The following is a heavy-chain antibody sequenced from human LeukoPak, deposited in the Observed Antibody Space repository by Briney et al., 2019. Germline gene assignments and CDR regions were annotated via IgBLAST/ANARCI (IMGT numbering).Heavy chain of an antibody. J-gene: IGHJ4*02. CDR3: ARGTFPPYYYDSSGPHYFDY. CDR2: IYTSGST. D-gene: IGHD3-22*01. V-gene: IGHV4-4*07. Sequence: SETLSLTCSVSGGSISSYYWSWIREPAGKGLEWIGRIYTSGSTNYNPSFKSRVTMSVDTSKNQFSLKLSSVTAADTAVYYCARGTFPPYYYDSSGPHYFDYWGQGTLVTVSS. CDR1: GGSISSYY.